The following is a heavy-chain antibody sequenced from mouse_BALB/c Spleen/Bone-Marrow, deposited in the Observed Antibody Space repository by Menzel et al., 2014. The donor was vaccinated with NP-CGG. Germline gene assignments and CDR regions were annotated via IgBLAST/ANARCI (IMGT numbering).Heavy chain of an antibody. CDR2: ISYSGST. Sequence: EVKLMESGPGLVKPSQSLSLTCTVTGYSITSDYAWNWIRQFPGNKLEWMGYISYSGSTSYNPSLKSRISITRDTSKNQFFLQLNSVTTEDTATYYRARRYYDYDFYAMDYWGQGTSVTVSS. J-gene: IGHJ4*01. CDR3: ARRYYDYDFYAMDY. CDR1: GYSITSDYA. V-gene: IGHV3-2*02. D-gene: IGHD2-4*01.